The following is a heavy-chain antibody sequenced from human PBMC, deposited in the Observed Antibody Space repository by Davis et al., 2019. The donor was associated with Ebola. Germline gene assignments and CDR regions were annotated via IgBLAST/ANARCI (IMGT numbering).Heavy chain of an antibody. J-gene: IGHJ4*02. CDR1: GFIFRSYG. CDR3: AKAHTSVGLDY. CDR2: IRYDGGIK. Sequence: GGSLRLSCAASGFIFRSYGMHWVRQAPGKGLEWVAFIRYDGGIKYFADSVQGRVSISRDNSKNTLSLQMSSLSAEDTAVYYCAKAHTSVGLDYWGQGTLVTVSS. V-gene: IGHV3-30*02. D-gene: IGHD1-26*01.